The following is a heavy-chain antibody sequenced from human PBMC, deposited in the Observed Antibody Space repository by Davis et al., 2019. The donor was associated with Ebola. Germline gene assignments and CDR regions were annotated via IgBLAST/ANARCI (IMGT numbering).Heavy chain of an antibody. D-gene: IGHD1-26*01. Sequence: PGGSLSLSCAASGFTFSGSAMPWVRPASGNGLEWVGRIRSKANSYATAYAASVKGRFTISRDDSKNTAYLQMNSLKTEDTAVYYCSGSDRTFDYWGQGTLVTVSS. CDR2: IRSKANSYAT. J-gene: IGHJ4*02. CDR3: SGSDRTFDY. V-gene: IGHV3-73*01. CDR1: GFTFSGSA.